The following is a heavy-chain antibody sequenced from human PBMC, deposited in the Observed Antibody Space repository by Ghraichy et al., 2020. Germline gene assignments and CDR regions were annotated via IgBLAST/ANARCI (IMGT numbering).Heavy chain of an antibody. CDR2: IYTGDYT. V-gene: IGHV3-66*01. CDR1: GFTISSNY. Sequence: GGSLRLSCEASGFTISSNYMSWVRQAPGKGLEWVSLIYTGDYTFYADSVKGRFTISRDNSKNTLFLQMDSLSAEDTAVYYCAGDREDGGTDYWGQGTLVTVSS. J-gene: IGHJ4*02. CDR3: AGDREDGGTDY. D-gene: IGHD2-15*01.